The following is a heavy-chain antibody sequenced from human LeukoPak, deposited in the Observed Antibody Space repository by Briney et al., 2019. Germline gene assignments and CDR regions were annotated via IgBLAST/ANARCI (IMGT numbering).Heavy chain of an antibody. CDR1: GGSLRAYY. J-gene: IGHJ4*02. CDR2: INHDGST. CDR3: ARGLNILYYFDY. Sequence: SESLTVTCTDNGGSLRAYYWSWIRQPPGKGLEWIGEINHDGSTNYNPSLKSRVTISVDTSKNQVFLKLRSVTAADTAVYYCARGLNILYYFDYWGQGSLVTVSS. D-gene: IGHD3-10*01. V-gene: IGHV4-34*01.